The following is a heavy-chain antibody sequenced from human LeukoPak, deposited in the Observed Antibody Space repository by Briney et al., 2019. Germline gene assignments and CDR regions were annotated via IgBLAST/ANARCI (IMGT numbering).Heavy chain of an antibody. V-gene: IGHV4-59*01. D-gene: IGHD2-21*02. Sequence: SETLSLTCTVSGGSISGYYWSWSRQPPGKGVEWIGNLYYMRGAWYKSSLKSRVTTLVDTSRNEFSLKLSSVTAADTAVYYCARWPTCGGDCHILDYWGQGILVTVSS. J-gene: IGHJ4*02. CDR3: ARWPTCGGDCHILDY. CDR2: LYYMRGA. CDR1: GGSISGYY.